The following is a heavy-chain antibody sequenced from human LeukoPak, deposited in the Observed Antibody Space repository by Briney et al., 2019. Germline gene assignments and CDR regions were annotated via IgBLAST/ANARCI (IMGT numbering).Heavy chain of an antibody. CDR1: GFTFSSYG. CDR3: ARDDAEQLVQYYFDY. CDR2: IWYDGSNK. J-gene: IGHJ4*02. Sequence: GGSLRLSCAASGFTFSSYGMHWVRQAPGKGLEWMADIWYDGSNKYYADSVKGRFTISRDNSKNTLYLQMNSLRAEDTAVYYCARDDAEQLVQYYFDYWGQGTLVTVSS. V-gene: IGHV3-33*08. D-gene: IGHD6-13*01.